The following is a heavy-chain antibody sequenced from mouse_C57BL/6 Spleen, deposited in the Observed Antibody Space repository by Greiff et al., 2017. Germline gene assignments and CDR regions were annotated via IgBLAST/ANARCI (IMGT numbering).Heavy chain of an antibody. J-gene: IGHJ4*01. CDR1: GFTFSDYG. Sequence: EVQLVESGGGLVKPGGSLKLSCAASGFTFSDYGMHWVRQAPEKGLEWVAYISSGISTIYYADTVKGRFTISRDNAKNTLFLQMTSLMSEDTAMYYGATDYDVDYYAMDYWGQGTSVTVSS. CDR2: ISSGISTI. D-gene: IGHD2-4*01. CDR3: ATDYDVDYYAMDY. V-gene: IGHV5-17*01.